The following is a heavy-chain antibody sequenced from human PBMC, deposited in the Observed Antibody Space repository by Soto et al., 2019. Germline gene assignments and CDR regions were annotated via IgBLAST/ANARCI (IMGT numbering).Heavy chain of an antibody. CDR2: IYDSGTT. CDR1: GDSLSSSSYY. CDR3: ASGNFYYFFALVV. J-gene: IGHJ6*02. V-gene: IGHV4-39*02. Sequence: SENLSLTCTFSGDSLSSSSYYWGWMRQPPGKGLQWIGSIYDSGTTNYNPSLKSRVSISADTSKNHLSLTLKSVTAADMAVYYCASGNFYYFFALVVWC. D-gene: IGHD1-7*01.